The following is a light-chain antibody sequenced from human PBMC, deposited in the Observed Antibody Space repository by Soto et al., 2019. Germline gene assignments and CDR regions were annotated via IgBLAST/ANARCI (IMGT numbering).Light chain of an antibody. J-gene: IGKJ1*01. V-gene: IGKV1-5*03. CDR1: QTIGDS. Sequence: DIQMTQSPSTLSASVGDRVTITCRASQTIGDSLAWFQYKPGKAPKVLIYKASSLQSGVPSSFSGSGSGTEFPLTISSLRPDDFATYYCQQYNSYPWTFGQGTKVEIK. CDR3: QQYNSYPWT. CDR2: KAS.